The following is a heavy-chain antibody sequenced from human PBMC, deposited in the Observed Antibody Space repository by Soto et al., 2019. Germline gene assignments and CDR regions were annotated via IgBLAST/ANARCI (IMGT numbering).Heavy chain of an antibody. J-gene: IGHJ4*01. V-gene: IGHV4-31*03. D-gene: IGHD6-6*01. CDR3: ARASSSSSAADY. CDR1: GESINSGGYY. CDR2: IYDSEST. Sequence: QVQLQESGPGLVKPSQTLSLTCSVSGESINSGGYYWSWIRHRPGKGLEWIGYIYDSESTYYNPSLKSRVTISMDTSKNHFAMRLSSVTAADTAVYYCARASSSSSAADYWGHGTQVTVSS.